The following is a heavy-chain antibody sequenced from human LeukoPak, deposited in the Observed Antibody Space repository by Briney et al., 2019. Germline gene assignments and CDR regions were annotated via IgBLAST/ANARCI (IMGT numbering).Heavy chain of an antibody. V-gene: IGHV3-33*01. CDR1: GFTFSSYV. J-gene: IGHJ4*02. D-gene: IGHD3-10*02. CDR3: ARDMFDWSSYYFDY. CDR2: IWYDGSNK. Sequence: PGGSLRLSCAASGFTFSSYVMHWVRQAPGKGLEWVAVIWYDGSNKYYADSVKGRFTISRDNSKNTLYLQMNSLRAEDTAVYYCARDMFDWSSYYFDYWGQGTLVTVSS.